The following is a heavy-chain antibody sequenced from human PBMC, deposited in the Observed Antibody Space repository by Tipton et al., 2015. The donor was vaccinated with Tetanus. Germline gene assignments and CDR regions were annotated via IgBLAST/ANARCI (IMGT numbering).Heavy chain of an antibody. J-gene: IGHJ6*02. CDR3: AREKNTAMGPWGYYYGMDV. D-gene: IGHD5-18*01. CDR1: GDSVSSNSAA. CDR2: TYYRSKWYN. V-gene: IGHV6-1*01. Sequence: GLVKPSQTLSLTCAISGDSVSSNSAAWNWIRQSPSRGLEWLGRTYYRSKWYNDYAVSVKSRITINPDTSKNQFSLQLNSVTPEDTAVYYCAREKNTAMGPWGYYYGMDVWGQGTTVTVSS.